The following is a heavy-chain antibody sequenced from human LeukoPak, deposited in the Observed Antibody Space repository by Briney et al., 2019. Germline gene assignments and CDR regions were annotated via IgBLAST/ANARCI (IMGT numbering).Heavy chain of an antibody. CDR1: GGSFSGYY. D-gene: IGHD3-3*01. Sequence: PSETLSLTCAVYGGSFSGYYWSWIRQPPGKGLEWIGEINHSGSTNYNPSLKSRVTISVDTSKNQFSLKLSSVTAADTAVYYCAADYYDFWSGYFGSDWGQGTLVTVSS. CDR3: AADYYDFWSGYFGSD. CDR2: INHSGST. J-gene: IGHJ4*02. V-gene: IGHV4-34*01.